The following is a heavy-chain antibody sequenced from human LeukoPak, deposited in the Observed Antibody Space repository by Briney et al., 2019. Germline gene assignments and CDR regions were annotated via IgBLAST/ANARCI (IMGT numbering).Heavy chain of an antibody. D-gene: IGHD3-22*01. Sequence: GGSLRLSCAASGFTFSSYAMSWVRQAPGKGLEWVSGISGSGDNTYYADSEKGRFTISRDNSKNTLYVQVNSLGTEDTAAYYCAKGSYYDSSGSFYFDYWGQGTLVTVSS. J-gene: IGHJ4*02. V-gene: IGHV3-23*01. CDR3: AKGSYYDSSGSFYFDY. CDR2: ISGSGDNT. CDR1: GFTFSSYA.